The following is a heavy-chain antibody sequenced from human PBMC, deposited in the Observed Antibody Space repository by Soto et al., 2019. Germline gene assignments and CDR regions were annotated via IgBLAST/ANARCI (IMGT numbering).Heavy chain of an antibody. CDR1: GYTFSNYG. V-gene: IGHV1-18*01. CDR2: ISGYNGNT. J-gene: IGHJ6*02. Sequence: QVQLVQSGAEVKKPGASVTVSCKTSGYTFSNYGINWVRQAPGQGLEWMGWISGYNGNTNYAQTVQGRVTMTTDTSTGTVYMELRSLKSDDTAISSCSRFIMVGGWFDPNYYHGMDVWGQGTTVTVSS. CDR3: SRFIMVGGWFDPNYYHGMDV. D-gene: IGHD6-19*01.